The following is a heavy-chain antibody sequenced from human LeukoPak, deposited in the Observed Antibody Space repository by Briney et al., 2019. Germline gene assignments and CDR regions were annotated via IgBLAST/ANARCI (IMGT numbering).Heavy chain of an antibody. CDR3: ARGGSGYDARSRAEYFQH. J-gene: IGHJ1*01. CDR1: GGTFSSYA. V-gene: IGHV1-69*05. D-gene: IGHD5-12*01. CDR2: IIPIFGTA. Sequence: SVKVSCKASGGTFSSYAISWVRQAPGQGLEWMGGIIPIFGTANYAQKFQGRVTITTDESTSTAYMELSSLRSEDTAVYYCARGGSGYDARSRAEYFQHWGQGTLVTVSS.